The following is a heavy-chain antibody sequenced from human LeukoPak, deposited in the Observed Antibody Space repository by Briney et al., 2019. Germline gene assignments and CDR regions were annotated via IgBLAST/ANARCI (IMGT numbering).Heavy chain of an antibody. V-gene: IGHV3-23*01. D-gene: IGHD6-13*01. CDR3: AKFPGWPGAYRAAAGTKGGDAFDI. Sequence: PGGSLRLSCAASGFTFSSYAMSWVRQAPGKGLEWVSAISGSSGSTYYADSVKGRFTISRDNSKNTLYLQMNSLRAEDTAVYYCAKFPGWPGAYRAAAGTKGGDAFDIWGQGTMVTVSS. CDR1: GFTFSSYA. CDR2: ISGSSGST. J-gene: IGHJ3*02.